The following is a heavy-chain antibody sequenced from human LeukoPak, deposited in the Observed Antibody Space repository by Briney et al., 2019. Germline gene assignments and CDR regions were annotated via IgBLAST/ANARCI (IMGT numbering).Heavy chain of an antibody. CDR2: IWYDGSNK. Sequence: PGGSLRLSCAASGFTFSSYGMHWVRQAPGKGLEWVAVIWYDGSNKYYADSVKGRFTISRDNSKNTLYLQMNSLRAEDTAVYYCARDRTVTTHYYYYYCDMDVWGQGTTVTVSS. D-gene: IGHD4-11*01. J-gene: IGHJ6*02. CDR3: ARDRTVTTHYYYYYCDMDV. V-gene: IGHV3-33*01. CDR1: GFTFSSYG.